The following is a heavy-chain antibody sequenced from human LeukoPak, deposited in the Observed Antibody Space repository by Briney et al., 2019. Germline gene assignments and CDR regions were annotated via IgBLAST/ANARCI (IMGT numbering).Heavy chain of an antibody. CDR2: IGAGGTFT. CDR3: ARDYGYEIDY. J-gene: IGHJ4*02. Sequence: GGSLRLSCTAPGFTFSSYAMNWVRQAPGRGLEWVSGIGAGGTFTYYADSVKGRFTIFRDNSRNTLYLQMNSLRADDTAVYYCARDYGYEIDYWGQGTLVTVSS. D-gene: IGHD5-24*01. V-gene: IGHV3-23*01. CDR1: GFTFSSYA.